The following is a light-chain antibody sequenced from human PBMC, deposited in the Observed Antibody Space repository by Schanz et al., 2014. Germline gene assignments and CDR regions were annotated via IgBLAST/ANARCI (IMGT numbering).Light chain of an antibody. CDR1: SSDVGNYNL. Sequence: QAALTQPASVSGSPGQSITISCTGTSSDVGNYNLVSWYQQHPGKAPKLMIYEVSQWPSGISDRFSGSKSGNTASLTISGLQAEDEADYYCCSYAGSNNLVFGGGTKLTVL. J-gene: IGLJ2*01. CDR3: CSYAGSNNLV. V-gene: IGLV2-23*02. CDR2: EVS.